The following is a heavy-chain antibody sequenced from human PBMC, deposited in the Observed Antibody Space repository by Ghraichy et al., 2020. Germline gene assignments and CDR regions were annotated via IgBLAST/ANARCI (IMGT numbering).Heavy chain of an antibody. CDR3: AKFARDWPNEYLQH. V-gene: IGHV3-23*01. CDR1: GFTFRTYA. D-gene: IGHD3/OR15-3a*01. CDR2: ITDNGGTT. J-gene: IGHJ1*01. Sequence: GGSLRLSCAASGFTFRTYAMSWVCQAPGKGLEWVSAITDNGGTTYDAESVKGRFTISRDNSKDTLFLQMNSLRGEDTAVYYCAKFARDWPNEYLQHWGQGALVTVSS.